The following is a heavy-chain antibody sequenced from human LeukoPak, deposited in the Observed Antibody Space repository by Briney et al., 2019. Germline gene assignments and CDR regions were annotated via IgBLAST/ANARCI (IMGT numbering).Heavy chain of an antibody. Sequence: GGSLRLSCAASGFTVSSNYMSWVRQAPGKGLEWVSSISGSTGSTYYADSVKGRSTISRDNSKNTLYLQMNSLRVDDTAVYYCAKQTSASPEYNWFDSWGQETLVTVSS. CDR1: GFTVSSNY. J-gene: IGHJ5*01. D-gene: IGHD3-16*01. CDR2: ISGSTGST. CDR3: AKQTSASPEYNWFDS. V-gene: IGHV3-23*01.